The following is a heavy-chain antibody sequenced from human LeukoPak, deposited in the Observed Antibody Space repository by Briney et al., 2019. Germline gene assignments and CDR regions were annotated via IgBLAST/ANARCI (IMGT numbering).Heavy chain of an antibody. CDR3: ARDGYYDILTGYYSETDY. V-gene: IGHV1-2*02. J-gene: IGHJ4*02. D-gene: IGHD3-9*01. CDR2: INPNSGGT. Sequence: ASVKVSCKASGYTFTGYYMHWVRQAPGQGLEWMGWINPNSGGTNYAQKFQGRVTMTTDTSTSTAYMELRSLRSDDTAVYYCARDGYYDILTGYYSETDYWGQGTLVTVSS. CDR1: GYTFTGYY.